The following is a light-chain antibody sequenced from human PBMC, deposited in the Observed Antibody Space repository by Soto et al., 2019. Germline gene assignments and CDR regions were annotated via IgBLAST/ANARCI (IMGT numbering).Light chain of an antibody. Sequence: VLNHSPDTLFLSPVERATLSCRASETISSHYIAWYQQKPGQAPRLLIFGASTRATGTPDRFSGSWSGTDFTLTISRLEPEDFAVYYCQNFGDSPFTFGPGIKVDIK. V-gene: IGKV3-20*01. CDR1: ETISSHY. CDR2: GAS. CDR3: QNFGDSPFT. J-gene: IGKJ3*01.